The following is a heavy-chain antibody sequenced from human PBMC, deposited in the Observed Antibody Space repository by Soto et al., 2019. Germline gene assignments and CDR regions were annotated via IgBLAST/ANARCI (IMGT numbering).Heavy chain of an antibody. Sequence: PSETLSLTCTVSGGSISSYYWSWIRQPPGKGLEWIGYIYYSGSTNYNPSLKSRVTISVDTSKNQFSLKLSSVTAADTAVYYCARVRGDGAFDYWGQGTLVTVS. CDR3: ARVRGDGAFDY. CDR1: GGSISSYY. J-gene: IGHJ4*02. V-gene: IGHV4-59*08. CDR2: IYYSGST. D-gene: IGHD3-10*01.